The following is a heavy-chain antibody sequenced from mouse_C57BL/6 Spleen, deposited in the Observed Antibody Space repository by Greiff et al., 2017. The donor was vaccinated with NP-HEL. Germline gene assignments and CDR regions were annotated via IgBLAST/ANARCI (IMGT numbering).Heavy chain of an antibody. CDR2: IYPRSGNT. CDR3: TRVGSRRYFDV. J-gene: IGHJ1*03. V-gene: IGHV1-81*01. Sequence: QVQLQQSGAELARPGASVKLSCKASGYTFTSYGISWVKQRTGQGLEWIGEIYPRSGNTYYNEKFKGKATLTADKSSSTAYMELRSLTSEYSAVYFCTRVGSRRYFDVWGTGTTVTVAS. CDR1: GYTFTSYG. D-gene: IGHD1-1*01.